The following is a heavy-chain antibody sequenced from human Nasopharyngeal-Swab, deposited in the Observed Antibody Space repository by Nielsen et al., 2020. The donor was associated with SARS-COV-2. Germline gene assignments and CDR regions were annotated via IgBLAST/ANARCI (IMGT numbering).Heavy chain of an antibody. Sequence: GESLKISCAASGLIYNNHEMNWARQAPGKGLVWVARIKSDGSSTNYADSVKGRFTISRDNAKNTLYLQMNSLRAEDTAVYYCARAYYFDSWGQGTLVTVSS. CDR3: ARAYYFDS. V-gene: IGHV3-74*01. CDR2: IKSDGSST. CDR1: GLIYNNHE. J-gene: IGHJ4*02.